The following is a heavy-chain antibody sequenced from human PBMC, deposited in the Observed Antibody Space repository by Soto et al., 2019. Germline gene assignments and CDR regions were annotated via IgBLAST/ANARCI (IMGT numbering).Heavy chain of an antibody. CDR1: GFTFSRVS. Sequence: PGGSLRLSCEASGFTFSRVSMNWVRQVPGKGLEWVASISSGSSDTWYADSVKGRFIISRDNAQNSLFLQMNTLRPEDTAMYYCAKDLYVQPPSGWFDPWGQGTVVTV. CDR2: ISSGSSDT. J-gene: IGHJ5*02. CDR3: AKDLYVQPPSGWFDP. V-gene: IGHV3-21*01. D-gene: IGHD1-26*01.